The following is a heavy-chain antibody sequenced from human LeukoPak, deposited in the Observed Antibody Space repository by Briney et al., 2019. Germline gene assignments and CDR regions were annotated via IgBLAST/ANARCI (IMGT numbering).Heavy chain of an antibody. CDR3: AGVAIPGPKGDYGMDV. Sequence: SETLSLTCTVSGGSISSGGYYWSWIRQHPGKGLEWIGNIYYSGSTYYNPSLNSRVTISVDTSKNQFSLKLSSVTAADTAVYYWAGVAIPGPKGDYGMDVWDQGTTVTVSS. CDR2: IYYSGST. J-gene: IGHJ6*02. D-gene: IGHD2-2*02. CDR1: GGSISSGGYY. V-gene: IGHV4-31*03.